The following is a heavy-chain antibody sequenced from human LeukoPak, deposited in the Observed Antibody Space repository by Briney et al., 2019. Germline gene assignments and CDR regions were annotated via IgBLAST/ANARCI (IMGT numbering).Heavy chain of an antibody. CDR2: IYYSGST. CDR3: ARKGYCSSTSCLHYYYYYMDV. D-gene: IGHD2-2*01. J-gene: IGHJ6*03. Sequence: SETLSLTCTVSGGSISSSSYYWGWIRQPPGKGLEWIGSIYYSGSTYYNPSLKSRVTISVDTSKNQFSLKLSSVTAADTAVYYCARKGYCSSTSCLHYYYYYMDVWGKGTTVTVSS. V-gene: IGHV4-39*07. CDR1: GGSISSSSYY.